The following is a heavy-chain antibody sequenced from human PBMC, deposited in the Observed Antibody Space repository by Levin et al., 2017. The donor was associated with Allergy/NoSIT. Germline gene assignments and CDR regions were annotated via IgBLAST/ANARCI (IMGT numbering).Heavy chain of an antibody. J-gene: IGHJ6*02. D-gene: IGHD1-26*01. CDR1: GFIFRDYS. CDR2: ISSSSSAI. V-gene: IGHV3-48*02. Sequence: AGGSLRLSCAVSGFIFRDYSMNWVRQSPGKGLEWVAYISSSSSAIYYADSVKGRFTISRDNAKNSLSLQMNGLRDEDTAVYYCARTELSLGWTYHGMDVWGPGTTVSVSS. CDR3: ARTELSLGWTYHGMDV.